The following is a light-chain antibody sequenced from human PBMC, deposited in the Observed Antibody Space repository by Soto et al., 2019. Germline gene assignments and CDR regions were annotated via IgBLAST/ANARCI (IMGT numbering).Light chain of an antibody. CDR1: QTLRRTY. Sequence: EIVLMQSPGTLALSPGERATLSCRASQTLRRTYIAWYQQKPGQAPRVLIYGASKRVTGMPDRFSGSGSGTDFSLTISRLEPEDFAVYYCHHYDNAPQTYGQGTKVDIK. CDR2: GAS. V-gene: IGKV3-20*01. CDR3: HHYDNAPQT. J-gene: IGKJ2*01.